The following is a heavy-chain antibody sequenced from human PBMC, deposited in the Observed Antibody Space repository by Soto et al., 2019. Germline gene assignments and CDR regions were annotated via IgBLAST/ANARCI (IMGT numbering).Heavy chain of an antibody. CDR1: GIPVSSNY. V-gene: IGHV3-53*04. D-gene: IGHD3-10*01. CDR2: LHSGGDT. J-gene: IGHJ6*02. CDR3: ARDGHYYYAGRMDV. Sequence: EVQLVESGGGLVQPGGSLRLSCVASGIPVSSNYMTWVRQAPGKGLEWVSVLHSGGDTYYANSVKGRFTISRHDSTNTMYLQMNRLTPEDTAVYYCARDGHYYYAGRMDVWGQGATVTVSS.